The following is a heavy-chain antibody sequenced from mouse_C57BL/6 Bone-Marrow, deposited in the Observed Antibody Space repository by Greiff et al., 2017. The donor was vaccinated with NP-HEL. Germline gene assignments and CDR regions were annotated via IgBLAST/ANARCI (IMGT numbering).Heavy chain of an antibody. D-gene: IGHD1-1*01. J-gene: IGHJ1*03. CDR3: TLYGSSFCWYFDV. V-gene: IGHV1-15*01. CDR2: IDPETGGT. CDR1: GYTFTDYE. Sequence: QVQLQQSGAELVRPGASVTLSCKASGYTFTDYEMHWVKQTPVHGLEWIGAIDPETGGTAYNQKFKGKAILTADKSSSTAYMELRRLTSEDSAVYDCTLYGSSFCWYFDVWGTGTTVTVSS.